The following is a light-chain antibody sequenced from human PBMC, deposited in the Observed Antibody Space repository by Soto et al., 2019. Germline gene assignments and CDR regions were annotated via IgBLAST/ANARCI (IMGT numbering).Light chain of an antibody. V-gene: IGKV4-1*01. Sequence: DIVMTQSPDSLAVSLGERATINCKSSQSVLYSSNNKNYLAWYQQKPGQPPKLLIYWASTRESGVPDRFTGSGSGTEFSLTISSLQAEDGAVYYCQQYYSTRFSFGPGTQVDIK. CDR2: WAS. CDR1: QSVLYSSNNKNY. J-gene: IGKJ3*01. CDR3: QQYYSTRFS.